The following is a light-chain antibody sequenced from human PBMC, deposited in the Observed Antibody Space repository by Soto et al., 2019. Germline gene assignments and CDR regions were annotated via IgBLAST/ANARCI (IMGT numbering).Light chain of an antibody. CDR3: RSYTSSYTPV. CDR2: EVS. CDR1: ISDVGGYDS. V-gene: IGLV2-14*01. Sequence: QSPVTLAASVSGSPGRSITISCSGTISDVGGYDSVSWYQQHPGKAPKVMIYEVSNRPSGVSNRFSGSKYGNTASLTISGLQAEDEADYYCRSYTSSYTPVFGAGTKVTVL. J-gene: IGLJ1*01.